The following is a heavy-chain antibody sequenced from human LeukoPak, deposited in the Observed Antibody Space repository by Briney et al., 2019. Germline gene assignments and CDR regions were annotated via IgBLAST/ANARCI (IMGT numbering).Heavy chain of an antibody. CDR3: ARGYSNGYYYHAFDV. V-gene: IGHV7-4-1*02. CDR2: INTNTGNP. J-gene: IGHJ3*01. D-gene: IGHD3-22*01. CDR1: GYTFTSYA. Sequence: ASVKVSCKASGYTFTSYAMYWVRQAPGQGLECMGWINTNTGNPMYAQGFTGRFVFSLDTSVSTAYLQISSLKADDTALYYCARGYSNGYYYHAFDVWGQGTMVTVSS.